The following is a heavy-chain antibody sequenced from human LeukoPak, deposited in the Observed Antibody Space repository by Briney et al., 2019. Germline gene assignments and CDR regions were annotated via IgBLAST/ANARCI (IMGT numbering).Heavy chain of an antibody. J-gene: IGHJ5*02. CDR2: IYSDGST. CDR1: GFTVSSTY. CDR3: ARPRVPVAGTRWFDP. Sequence: GGSLRLSCVASGFTVSSTYMSWVRQAPGKGPEWVSIIYSDGSTYYADSVKGRFTISSDNSKNMVYLQMNSLRAEDTAVYYCARPRVPVAGTRWFDPWGQGALVTVSS. V-gene: IGHV3-53*01. D-gene: IGHD6-19*01.